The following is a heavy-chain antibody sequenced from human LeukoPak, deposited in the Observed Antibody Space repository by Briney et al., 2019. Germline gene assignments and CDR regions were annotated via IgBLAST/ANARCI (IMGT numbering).Heavy chain of an antibody. CDR3: ARGGRGYCSSTSCYYWFDP. CDR2: INAGNGNT. V-gene: IGHV1-3*01. D-gene: IGHD2-2*01. J-gene: IGHJ5*02. CDR1: GYTFTSYA. Sequence: ASVKVSCTAFGYTFTSYAMHWVRQAPGQRLEWMGWINAGNGNTKYSQKSQGRVTITRDTSASTAYMELSSLRSEDTAVYYCARGGRGYCSSTSCYYWFDPWAREPWSPSPQ.